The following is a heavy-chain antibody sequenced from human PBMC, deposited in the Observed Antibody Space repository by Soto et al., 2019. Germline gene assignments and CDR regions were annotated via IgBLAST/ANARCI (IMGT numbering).Heavy chain of an antibody. CDR3: ARDPGVVVVAAENWFDP. Sequence: GASVKVSCKASGYTFTSYGISWVRQAPGQGLEWMGWISAYNGNTNYAQKLQGRVTMTTDTSTSTAYMELRSLRSDDTAVYYCARDPGVVVVAAENWFDPWGQGTLVTVSS. D-gene: IGHD2-15*01. CDR2: ISAYNGNT. J-gene: IGHJ5*02. V-gene: IGHV1-18*01. CDR1: GYTFTSYG.